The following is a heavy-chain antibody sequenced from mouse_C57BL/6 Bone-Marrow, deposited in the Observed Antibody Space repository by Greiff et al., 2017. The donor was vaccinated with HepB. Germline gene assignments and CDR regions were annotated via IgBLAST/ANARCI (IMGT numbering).Heavy chain of an antibody. CDR2: ISNLAYSI. V-gene: IGHV5-15*01. CDR3: ARGGYGGFAY. Sequence: EVQVVESGGGLVQPGGSLKLSCAASGFTFSDYGMAWVRQAPRKGPEWVAFISNLAYSIYYADTVTGRFTISRENAKNTLCLKMSSLRSEDTAMYYCARGGYGGFAYWGQGTLVTVSA. D-gene: IGHD2-2*01. CDR1: GFTFSDYG. J-gene: IGHJ3*01.